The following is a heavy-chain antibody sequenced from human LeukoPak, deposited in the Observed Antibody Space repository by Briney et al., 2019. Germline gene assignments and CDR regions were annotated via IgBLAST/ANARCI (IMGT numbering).Heavy chain of an antibody. CDR1: GGSISSYY. D-gene: IGHD3-22*01. V-gene: IGHV4-59*01. Sequence: PSETLSLTCTVSGGSISSYYWSWIRQPPGKGLEWIGYIYYSGSTNYNPSLKSRVTISVDTSKNQFSLKLSSVTAADTATYYCARWGYFDSSGYFVVDYWGQGALVTVSS. CDR3: ARWGYFDSSGYFVVDY. J-gene: IGHJ4*02. CDR2: IYYSGST.